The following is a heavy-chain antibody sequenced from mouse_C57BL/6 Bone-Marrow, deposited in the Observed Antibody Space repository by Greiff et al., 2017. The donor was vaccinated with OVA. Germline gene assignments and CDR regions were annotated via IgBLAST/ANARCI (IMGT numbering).Heavy chain of an antibody. J-gene: IGHJ4*01. CDR1: GYTFTSYW. V-gene: IGHV1-69*01. CDR2: IAPSDSYT. Sequence: QVQLQQPGAELVMPGASVKLSCKASGYTFTSYWMHWVKQRPGQGLEWIGEIAPSDSYTNYNQKFKGKSTLTVDKSSSTAYMQLSSLTSEDSAVYYGARSGYDGYYRYYAMDYWGQGTSVTVSS. D-gene: IGHD2-3*01. CDR3: ARSGYDGYYRYYAMDY.